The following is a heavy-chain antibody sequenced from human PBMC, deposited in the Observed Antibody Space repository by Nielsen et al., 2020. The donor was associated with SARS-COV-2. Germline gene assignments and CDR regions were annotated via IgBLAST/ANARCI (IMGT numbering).Heavy chain of an antibody. V-gene: IGHV3-30*18. D-gene: IGHD5-24*01. CDR3: AKVGDTDGYANEY. CDR2: TSYDGIYK. J-gene: IGHJ4*02. Sequence: GGSLRLSCTASGFTFSSSGMHWVRQAPGKGLEWVAVTSYDGIYKYHADSVKGRFTISRDNSENTLYLQMSSLRAEDTAMYYCAKVGDTDGYANEYWGQGTLVTVSS. CDR1: GFTFSSSG.